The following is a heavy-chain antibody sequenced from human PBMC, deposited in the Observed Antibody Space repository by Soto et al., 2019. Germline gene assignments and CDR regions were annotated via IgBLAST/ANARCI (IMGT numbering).Heavy chain of an antibody. CDR1: GYTFTHYG. Sequence: QVQLVQSGAEVKKPGASVKVSCKASGYTFTHYGITWVRQAPGQGLEWTGWINAYVGETKSAQTYQGRITVTMDTSTTTAYLELRSRRSDDTAVYYCARGDGDTLDYWGQGTLVRVSA. CDR2: INAYVGET. J-gene: IGHJ4*02. CDR3: ARGDGDTLDY. V-gene: IGHV1-18*01.